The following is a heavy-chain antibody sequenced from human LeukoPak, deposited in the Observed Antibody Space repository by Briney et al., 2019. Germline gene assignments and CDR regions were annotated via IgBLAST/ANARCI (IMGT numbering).Heavy chain of an antibody. CDR1: GFTYSSYA. J-gene: IGHJ4*02. Sequence: GGSLRLSCAASGFTYSSYAMSWVRQAPGKGLEWVSAISGSGGSTYYADSVKGRFTISRDNSKNTLYLQTNSLRAEDTAVYYCAKDQAAPVDYFDYWGQGTLVTVSS. D-gene: IGHD6-13*01. CDR2: ISGSGGST. V-gene: IGHV3-23*01. CDR3: AKDQAAPVDYFDY.